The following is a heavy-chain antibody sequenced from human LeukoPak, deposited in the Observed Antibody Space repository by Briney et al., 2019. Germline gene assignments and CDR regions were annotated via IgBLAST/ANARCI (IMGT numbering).Heavy chain of an antibody. J-gene: IGHJ3*01. V-gene: IGHV1-18*01. CDR2: ISAYNVNT. CDR1: GGTFSSYA. D-gene: IGHD1-26*01. Sequence: ASVKVSCKASGGTFSSYAISWVRQAPGQGLEWMGWISAYNVNTYYLQKFQGRVTLTTDTFTNTAYMELRNLSSDDTAIYYCARDAKWELLPHAFDVWGQGTLVTVSP. CDR3: ARDAKWELLPHAFDV.